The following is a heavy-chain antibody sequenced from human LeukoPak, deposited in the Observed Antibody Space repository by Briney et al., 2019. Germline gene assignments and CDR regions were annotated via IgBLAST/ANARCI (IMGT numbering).Heavy chain of an antibody. CDR3: AGDGNYYDSSSY. V-gene: IGHV4-61*02. Sequence: SQTLSLTCTVSGGSLSSGSYYWSWIRQPAGKGLEWIGRIYTSGSTNYNPSLKGRVTISVDTSKNQFSLKLSSVTAADTAVYYCAGDGNYYDSSSYWGQGTLVTVSS. J-gene: IGHJ4*02. D-gene: IGHD3-22*01. CDR1: GGSLSSGSYY. CDR2: IYTSGST.